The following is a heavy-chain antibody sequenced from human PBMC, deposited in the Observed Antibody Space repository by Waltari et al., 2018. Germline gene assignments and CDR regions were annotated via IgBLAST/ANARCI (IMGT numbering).Heavy chain of an antibody. Sequence: EVQLVESGGGLVQPGGSLRLSCAASGFTFSSYEMNWVHQAPGKGLEWVSYISSSGSTIYYADSVKGRFTISRDNAKNSLYLQMNSLRAEDTAVYYCARGGGVLSFDYWGQGTLVTVSS. CDR3: ARGGGVLSFDY. D-gene: IGHD3-16*02. CDR2: ISSSGSTI. V-gene: IGHV3-48*03. J-gene: IGHJ4*02. CDR1: GFTFSSYE.